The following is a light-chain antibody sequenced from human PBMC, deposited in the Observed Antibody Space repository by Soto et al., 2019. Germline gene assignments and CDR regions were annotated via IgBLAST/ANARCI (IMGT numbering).Light chain of an antibody. Sequence: QTVVTQEPSLTVSPGGTVTLTCGSTTGAVTSSHYPYWFQQKPGQAPRTLIYDTSNKHYWTPARFSGSLLGGKAALTLAGAQTDDEADYYCLLSYSGTSWVFGGGTKLTVL. J-gene: IGLJ3*02. CDR2: DTS. CDR1: TGAVTSSHY. CDR3: LLSYSGTSWV. V-gene: IGLV7-46*01.